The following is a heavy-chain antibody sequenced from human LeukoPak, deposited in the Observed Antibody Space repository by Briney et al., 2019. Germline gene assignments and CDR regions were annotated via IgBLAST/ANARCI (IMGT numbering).Heavy chain of an antibody. J-gene: IGHJ4*02. V-gene: IGHV1-18*01. CDR1: GYTFTSYG. CDR3: ARSPLVATALVPFDY. Sequence: ASVKVSCKAFGYTFTSYGISWVRQAPGQGLEWMGWISAYNGNTNYAQKLQGRVTMTTDTSTSTAYMELRSLRSDDTAVYYCARSPLVATALVPFDYWGQGTLVTVSS. CDR2: ISAYNGNT. D-gene: IGHD6-6*01.